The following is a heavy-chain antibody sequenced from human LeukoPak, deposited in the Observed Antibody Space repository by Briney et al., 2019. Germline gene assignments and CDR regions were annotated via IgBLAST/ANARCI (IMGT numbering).Heavy chain of an antibody. Sequence: PGGTLSLSCAASGFTFSTDGNSGFRRPPRKRVQGGSYSSSSGSTIYYADSVKGRFTISRDNSKNPLYLQMNSLRAEDTAVYYCAREEQWLGDLYYFDYWGQGTLVTVSS. J-gene: IGHJ4*02. CDR1: GFTFSTDG. CDR3: AREEQWLGDLYYFDY. D-gene: IGHD6-19*01. V-gene: IGHV3-48*03. CDR2: SSSSGSTI.